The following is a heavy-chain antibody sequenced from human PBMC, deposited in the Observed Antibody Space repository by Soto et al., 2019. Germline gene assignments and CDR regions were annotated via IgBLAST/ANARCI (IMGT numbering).Heavy chain of an antibody. D-gene: IGHD4-17*01. CDR2: ISSSSSYI. CDR3: ARVGDDYGDYAAFDI. Sequence: EVQLVESGGGLVKPGGSLRLSCAASGFTFSSYSMNWVRQAPGKGLEWVSSISSSSSYIYYADSVKGRCTISRDNAKNSLYLQMNSLRAEDTAVYYCARVGDDYGDYAAFDIWGQGTMVTVSS. J-gene: IGHJ3*02. CDR1: GFTFSSYS. V-gene: IGHV3-21*01.